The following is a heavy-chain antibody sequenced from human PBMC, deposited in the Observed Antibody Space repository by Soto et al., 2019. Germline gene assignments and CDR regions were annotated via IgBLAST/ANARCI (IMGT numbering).Heavy chain of an antibody. CDR1: GYTFTSYY. CDR2: INPSGGST. V-gene: IGHV1-46*01. CDR3: ARDGSWSDRRLNGLLDLAFDI. Sequence: QVQLVQSGAEVKKPGASVKVSCKASGYTFTSYYMHWVRQAPGQGLEWMGIINPSGGSTSYAQKFQGRVTMTRDTSTSTVYMELSSLRSEDTAVYYCARDGSWSDRRLNGLLDLAFDIWGQGTMVTVSS. J-gene: IGHJ3*02. D-gene: IGHD3-3*01.